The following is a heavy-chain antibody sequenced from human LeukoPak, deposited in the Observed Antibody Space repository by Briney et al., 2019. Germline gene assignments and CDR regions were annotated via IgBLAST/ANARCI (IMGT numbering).Heavy chain of an antibody. CDR2: IIPIFGTA. J-gene: IGHJ6*03. Sequence: SVKVSCKASGYTFTSYDINWVRQATGQGLEWMGGIIPIFGTANYAQKFQGRVTITADESTSTGYMELSSLRSEDTAVYYCARDGESSSRYYDYYYYVDVWGKGTTVTVSS. CDR3: ARDGESSSRYYDYYYYVDV. V-gene: IGHV1-69*13. CDR1: GYTFTSYD. D-gene: IGHD6-13*01.